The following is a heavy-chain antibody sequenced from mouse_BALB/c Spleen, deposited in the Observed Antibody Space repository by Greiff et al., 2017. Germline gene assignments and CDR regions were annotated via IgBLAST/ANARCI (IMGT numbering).Heavy chain of an antibody. CDR2: INPGSGGT. CDR3: ARSHYYGYDTNGDFDV. V-gene: IGHV1-54*01. D-gene: IGHD1-2*01. CDR1: GYAFTNYL. J-gene: IGHJ1*01. Sequence: QVQLQQSGAELVRPGTSVKVSCKASGYAFTNYLIEWVKQRPGQGLEWIGVINPGSGGTNYNEKFKGKATLTADKSSSTAYMQLSSLTSDDSAVYFCARSHYYGYDTNGDFDVWGAGTTVTVSS.